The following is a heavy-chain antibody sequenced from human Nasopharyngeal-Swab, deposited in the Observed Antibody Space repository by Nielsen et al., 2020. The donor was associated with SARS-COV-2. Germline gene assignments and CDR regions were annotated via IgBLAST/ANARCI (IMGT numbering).Heavy chain of an antibody. CDR1: GSTSSTKA. CDR3: AKDGRYYASGSHPFDY. CDR2: ISGVGGSA. D-gene: IGHD3-10*01. J-gene: IGHJ4*02. V-gene: IGHV3-23*01. Sequence: GGSLRPSCVASGSTSSTKAMSWVRKAPGKGLDWVSAISGVGGSAYYADSGKGRSTISRDNSKNTVYLQMNTLRAEDTAVYYCAKDGRYYASGSHPFDYWGQGTLVTVAS.